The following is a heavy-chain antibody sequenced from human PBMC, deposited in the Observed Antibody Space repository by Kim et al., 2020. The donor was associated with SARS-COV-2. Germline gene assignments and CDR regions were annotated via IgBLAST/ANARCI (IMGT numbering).Heavy chain of an antibody. CDR2: ISAYNGNT. V-gene: IGHV1-18*04. CDR1: GYTFTSYG. Sequence: ASVKVSCKASGYTFTSYGISWVRQAPGQGLEWMGWISAYNGNTNYAQKLQGRVTMTTDTSTSTAYMELRSLRADDTAVYYCARSGATRTHLEVPAARWNAFDIWGQGTMVTVSS. D-gene: IGHD2-2*01. J-gene: IGHJ3*02. CDR3: ARSGATRTHLEVPAARWNAFDI.